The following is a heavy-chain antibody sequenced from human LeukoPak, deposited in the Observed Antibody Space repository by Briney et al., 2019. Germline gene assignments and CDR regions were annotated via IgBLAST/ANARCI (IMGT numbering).Heavy chain of an antibody. CDR2: IYYRGST. Sequence: SGTLSLTCIDSGGSISGYFWSWIRQPPGKGLEWIAYIYYRGSTNYNPSLKCRVTISVDTSKNQCSLKLSSMTAADTAVYYCARDRCSWYQIGAFDIWGEGTTVTVSS. V-gene: IGHV4-59*01. CDR3: ARDRCSWYQIGAFDI. CDR1: GGSISGYF. D-gene: IGHD6-13*01. J-gene: IGHJ3*02.